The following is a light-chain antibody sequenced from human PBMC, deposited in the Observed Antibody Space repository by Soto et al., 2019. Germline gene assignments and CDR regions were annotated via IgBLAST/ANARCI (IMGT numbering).Light chain of an antibody. CDR1: NSNIGAGYD. V-gene: IGLV1-40*01. Sequence: QSVLTQPPSVSGAPGQRVTISCTGSNSNIGAGYDVHWYQQLPGTAPKRLIYGNSNRPSGVPDRFSGSTSGTSASLAITGLQAEDEAVYYCQSHDSSRSDSKVFGGGTKVTAL. CDR2: GNS. CDR3: QSHDSSRSDSKV. J-gene: IGLJ2*01.